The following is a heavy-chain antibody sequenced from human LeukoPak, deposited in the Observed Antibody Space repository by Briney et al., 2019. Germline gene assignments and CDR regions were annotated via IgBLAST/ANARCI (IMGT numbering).Heavy chain of an antibody. V-gene: IGHV3-11*06. Sequence: PGGPLRLSCAASGFTFSDYYMSWIRQAPGRGRECVSYMSSSSSAINYADSVKGRFTISRDNAKNSLYLQMNSLRDEDTVVYYCARTSEGAFDIWGQGTMVTVSS. CDR3: ARTSEGAFDI. CDR2: MSSSSSAI. J-gene: IGHJ3*02. CDR1: GFTFSDYY.